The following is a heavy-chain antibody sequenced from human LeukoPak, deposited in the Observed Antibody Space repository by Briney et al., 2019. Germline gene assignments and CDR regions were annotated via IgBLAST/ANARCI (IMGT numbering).Heavy chain of an antibody. CDR3: ARRRDFIDN. D-gene: IGHD3/OR15-3a*01. J-gene: IGHJ4*02. Sequence: SGGSLRLSCAASGFTLSDYYMSWIRQAPGKGLEWVSYSSSSGSTIYYADSVKGRFAISRDNAKNSLYLQMNSLRAEDTAVYYCARRRDFIDNWGQGTLVTVSS. V-gene: IGHV3-11*01. CDR1: GFTLSDYY. CDR2: SSSSGSTI.